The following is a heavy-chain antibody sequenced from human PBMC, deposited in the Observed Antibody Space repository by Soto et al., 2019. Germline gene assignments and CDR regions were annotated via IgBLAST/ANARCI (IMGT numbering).Heavy chain of an antibody. V-gene: IGHV4-31*03. Sequence: SETLSLTCTVSGGSISSGGYYWSWIRQHPGKGLEWIGYIYYSGSTYYNPSLKSRVTISVDTSKNQFSLKLSSVTAADTAVYYCARVGTNVVVTANWFDPWGQRTLVTVSS. CDR2: IYYSGST. CDR1: GGSISSGGYY. J-gene: IGHJ5*02. CDR3: ARVGTNVVVTANWFDP. D-gene: IGHD2-21*02.